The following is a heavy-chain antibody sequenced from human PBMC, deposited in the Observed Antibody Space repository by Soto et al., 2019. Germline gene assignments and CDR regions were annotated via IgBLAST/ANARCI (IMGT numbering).Heavy chain of an antibody. Sequence: GASVKVSCKASGYTFTSYYMHWVRQAPGQGLEWMGIINPSGGSTSYAQKFQGRVTMTRDTSTSTVYMELSSLRSEDTAVYYCAKSSRRGIAAAGTVYYYYYMDVCGKGTTVTVSS. V-gene: IGHV1-46*03. CDR2: INPSGGST. J-gene: IGHJ6*03. D-gene: IGHD6-13*01. CDR1: GYTFTSYY. CDR3: AKSSRRGIAAAGTVYYYYYMDV.